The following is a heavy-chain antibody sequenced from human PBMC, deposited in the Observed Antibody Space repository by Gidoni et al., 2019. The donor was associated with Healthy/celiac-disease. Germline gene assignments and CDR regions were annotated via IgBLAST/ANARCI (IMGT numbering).Heavy chain of an antibody. CDR1: GGPISSGGYY. Sequence: QVQLQESGPGLVKPSQTLSLTCTVSGGPISSGGYYWSWIRQHPGKGLEWIGYIYYSGSTYYNPSLKSRVTISVDTSKNQFSLKLSSVTAADTAVYYCAREDGEGYSLDYWGQGTLVTVSS. CDR3: AREDGEGYSLDY. J-gene: IGHJ4*02. CDR2: IYYSGST. D-gene: IGHD4-17*01. V-gene: IGHV4-31*03.